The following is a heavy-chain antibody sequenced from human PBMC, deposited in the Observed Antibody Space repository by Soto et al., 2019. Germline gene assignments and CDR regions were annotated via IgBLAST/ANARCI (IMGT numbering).Heavy chain of an antibody. J-gene: IGHJ5*02. Sequence: SETLSLTCTVSGVSISSGGYYWSWIRQHPGKGLEWIGYIYYSGSTYYNPSLKSRVTISVDTSKNQFSLKLSSVTAADTAVYYCARLKDIVVALDPWGQGTLVTVSS. V-gene: IGHV4-31*03. D-gene: IGHD2-2*01. CDR3: ARLKDIVVALDP. CDR2: IYYSGST. CDR1: GVSISSGGYY.